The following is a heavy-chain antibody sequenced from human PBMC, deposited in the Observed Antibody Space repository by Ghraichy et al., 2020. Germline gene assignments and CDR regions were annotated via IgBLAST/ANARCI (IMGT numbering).Heavy chain of an antibody. CDR2: ISAYNGNT. V-gene: IGHV1-18*01. J-gene: IGHJ4*02. CDR1: GYTFTSYG. D-gene: IGHD2-2*01. CDR3: ASTAEFVVAPAAIFDY. Sequence: ASVKVSCKASGYTFTSYGISWVRQAPGQGLEWTGWISAYNGNTNYAQKLQGRVTITTDTSTSTAYMELRSLRSDDTAVYYCASTAEFVVAPAAIFDYWGQGHVLTVS.